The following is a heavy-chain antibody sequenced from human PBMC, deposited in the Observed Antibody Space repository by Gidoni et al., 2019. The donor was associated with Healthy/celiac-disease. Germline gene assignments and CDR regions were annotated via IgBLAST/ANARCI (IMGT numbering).Heavy chain of an antibody. CDR1: VFTFSRYG. V-gene: IGHV3-33*01. CDR2: IWYDGSNK. J-gene: IGHJ6*02. CDR3: ARATDSSGYYYTDEDYGMDV. D-gene: IGHD3-22*01. Sequence: VQLVASGGGVVQPGRSLRLSCAASVFTFSRYGMHWVRQAPVKGLEWVAVIWYDGSNKYYADSVKGRFTISRDNSKNTLYLQMNSLRAEDTAVYYCARATDSSGYYYTDEDYGMDVWGQGTTVTVSS.